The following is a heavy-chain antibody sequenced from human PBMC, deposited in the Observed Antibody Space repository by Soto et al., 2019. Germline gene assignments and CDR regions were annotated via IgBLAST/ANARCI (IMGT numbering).Heavy chain of an antibody. CDR2: TNPGDSES. Sequence: PGESLKISCKGSGYSFTNYWIGWVRQMPGKGLEWMAITNPGDSESIYSPSFQGQVTISADKSISAAYLQWNSLKASDTAMYYCARPSNNYVAYWGQGTLVTVS. CDR3: ARPSNNYVAY. CDR1: GYSFTNYW. V-gene: IGHV5-51*01. J-gene: IGHJ4*02.